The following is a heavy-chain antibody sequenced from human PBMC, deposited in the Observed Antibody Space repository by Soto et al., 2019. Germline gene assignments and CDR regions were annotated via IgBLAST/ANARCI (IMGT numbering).Heavy chain of an antibody. CDR1: GGSIRSYY. V-gene: IGHV4-59*01. D-gene: IGHD1-7*01. Sequence: SETLSLTCTVSGGSIRSYYWSWIRQPPGKGLDWIGYFFYIGSTNYNPSLNSRVTISVDTSKNHFSLKLSSLTVADTAVYYCARNYGHAFDIWGQGTMVTVSS. J-gene: IGHJ3*02. CDR3: ARNYGHAFDI. CDR2: FFYIGST.